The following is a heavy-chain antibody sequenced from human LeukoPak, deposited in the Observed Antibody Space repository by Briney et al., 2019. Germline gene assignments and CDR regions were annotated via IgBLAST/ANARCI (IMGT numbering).Heavy chain of an antibody. CDR3: ARRYGSGSQYNWFDP. J-gene: IGHJ5*02. V-gene: IGHV1-18*01. Sequence: ASVKVSCKASGYTFTSYGISWVRQAPGQGLEWMGWISAYNGNTNYAQKLQGRVTMTTDTSTSTAYMELRSLRSDDTAMYYCARRYGSGSQYNWFDPWGQGTLVTVSS. CDR1: GYTFTSYG. D-gene: IGHD3-10*01. CDR2: ISAYNGNT.